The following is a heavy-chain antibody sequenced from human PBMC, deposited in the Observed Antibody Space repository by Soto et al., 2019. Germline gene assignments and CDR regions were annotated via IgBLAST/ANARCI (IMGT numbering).Heavy chain of an antibody. CDR3: ASRYYDILTGSHWFDP. J-gene: IGHJ5*02. CDR2: IYHSGST. D-gene: IGHD3-9*01. V-gene: IGHV4-30-2*01. CDR1: GGSISSGGYS. Sequence: QLQLQESGSGLVKPSQTLSLTCAVSGGSISSGGYSWSWIRQPPGKGLEWIGYIYHSGSTYYNPSLHSRVTISVDRSKNQFSLKLSSVTAADTAVYYCASRYYDILTGSHWFDPWGQGTLVTVSS.